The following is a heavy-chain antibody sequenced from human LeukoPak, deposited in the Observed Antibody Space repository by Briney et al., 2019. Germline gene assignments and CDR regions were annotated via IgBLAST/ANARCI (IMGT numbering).Heavy chain of an antibody. V-gene: IGHV3-74*01. D-gene: IGHD6-13*01. CDR3: ARTRYSIVSLGF. Sequence: GGSLRLSCAASGFTFSSYWMHWVRQAPGKGLVWVSRINSDGSSTTYADSVKGRFTTSRDNAKSTLYLQMSSLRAEDTAVYYCARTRYSIVSLGFWGQGTLVTVSS. CDR1: GFTFSSYW. CDR2: INSDGSST. J-gene: IGHJ4*02.